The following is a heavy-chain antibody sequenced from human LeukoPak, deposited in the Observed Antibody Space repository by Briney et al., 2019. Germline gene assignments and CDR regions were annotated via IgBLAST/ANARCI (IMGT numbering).Heavy chain of an antibody. CDR1: GYTFTGYY. D-gene: IGHD3-3*01. CDR3: ARSPIFGVVYAFDI. Sequence: ASVKVSCKASGYTFTGYYMQWVRQAPGQGLEWMGRINPNSGGTNYAQKFQGRVAMTRDTSISTAYMELSRLRSDDTAVYYCARSPIFGVVYAFDIWGQGTMVTVSS. V-gene: IGHV1-2*06. CDR2: INPNSGGT. J-gene: IGHJ3*02.